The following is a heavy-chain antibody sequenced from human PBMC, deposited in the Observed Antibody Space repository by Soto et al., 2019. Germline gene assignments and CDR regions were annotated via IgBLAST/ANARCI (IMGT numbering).Heavy chain of an antibody. V-gene: IGHV1-69*13. Sequence: SVKVSCKASGSTFSNYAFSWVRQAPGQGLEWLGGIMPIFGRADYAQKFRGRVTITADESTSTAYMELSSLRSEDTAVYYCARTPPPSGYCDSTSCQNWFDHWGQGTLVTVSS. CDR2: IMPIFGRA. CDR3: ARTPPPSGYCDSTSCQNWFDH. CDR1: GSTFSNYA. D-gene: IGHD2-2*01. J-gene: IGHJ5*02.